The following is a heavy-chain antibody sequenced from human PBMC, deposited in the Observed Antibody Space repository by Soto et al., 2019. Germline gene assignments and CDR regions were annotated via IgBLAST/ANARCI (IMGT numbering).Heavy chain of an antibody. D-gene: IGHD2-2*01. Sequence: SETLSLTCTVSGGSISTNYWTWIRLPPGKGPEWIAYIYSSGSTNYNPSLRGRVTLSVDASKNQVYLKLSSVTAADTAVYYCARAPANVLGHYYYGMDVWGHGTTVT. CDR2: IYSSGST. CDR1: GGSISTNY. V-gene: IGHV4-59*01. CDR3: ARAPANVLGHYYYGMDV. J-gene: IGHJ6*02.